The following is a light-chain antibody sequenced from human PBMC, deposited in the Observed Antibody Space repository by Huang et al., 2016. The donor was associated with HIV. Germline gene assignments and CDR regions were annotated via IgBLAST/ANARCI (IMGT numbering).Light chain of an antibody. CDR1: QSLIHSNGNTY. V-gene: IGKV2-30*02. CDR2: QVS. CDR3: MQGTHLFT. J-gene: IGKJ4*01. Sequence: VVLTQSPLYLSVTLGQPASISCRSSQSLIHSNGNTYLNWFQQRPGQSPRRLISQVSRRDSGVPDRVSGSGSGTDVTLKISRVEAEDVGVYYCMQGTHLFTFGGGTRVDIK.